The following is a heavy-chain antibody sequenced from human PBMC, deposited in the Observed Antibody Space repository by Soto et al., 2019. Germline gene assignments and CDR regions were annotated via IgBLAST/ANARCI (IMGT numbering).Heavy chain of an antibody. CDR1: GGSISSYY. CDR2: IYYSGST. J-gene: IGHJ6*03. D-gene: IGHD2-21*02. Sequence: SQTLSLPCTVSGGSISSYYWSWIRQPPGKGLEWIGYIYYSGSTNYNPSLKSRVTISVDTSKNQFSLKLSSVTAADTAVYYCAGSTANYYYYYYMDVWGKGTTVTVSS. V-gene: IGHV4-59*01. CDR3: AGSTANYYYYYYMDV.